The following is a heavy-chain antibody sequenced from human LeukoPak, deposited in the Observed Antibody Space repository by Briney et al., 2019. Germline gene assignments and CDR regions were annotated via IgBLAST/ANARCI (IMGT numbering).Heavy chain of an antibody. J-gene: IGHJ5*02. Sequence: GGSLRLSCAASGFTFSSYWMSWVRQAPGIGLEWLANIKEDGSEEFYVDSVKGRFTISRDNAKNSLYLQMNSLRVEDTAVYYCARIYCSHGSCYSSNWFDPWGQGTLVTVSS. CDR2: IKEDGSEE. V-gene: IGHV3-7*05. CDR3: ARIYCSHGSCYSSNWFDP. CDR1: GFTFSSYW. D-gene: IGHD2-15*01.